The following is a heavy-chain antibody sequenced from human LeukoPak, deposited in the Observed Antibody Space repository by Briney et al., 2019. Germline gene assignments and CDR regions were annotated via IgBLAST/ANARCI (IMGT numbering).Heavy chain of an antibody. V-gene: IGHV3-30*03. CDR2: IPAGGTDR. CDR1: GFTFSSYG. Sequence: GRSLRPSCAAFGFTFSSYGMHWVRQAPGKGLEWVSGIPAGGTDRYYADSVKGRFTISRDNTENTLYLQMNSLRAEDTAVYYCTRARGAGPGAHFDYWGQGTLVTVSS. J-gene: IGHJ4*02. CDR3: TRARGAGPGAHFDY. D-gene: IGHD3-10*01.